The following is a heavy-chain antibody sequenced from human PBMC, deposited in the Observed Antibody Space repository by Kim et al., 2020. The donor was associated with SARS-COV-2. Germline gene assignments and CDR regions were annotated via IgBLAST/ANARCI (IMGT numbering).Heavy chain of an antibody. Sequence: GESLKISCKGSGYSFTSYWIGWVRQMPGKGLEWMGIIYPGDSDTRYSPSFQGQVTISADKSISTAYLQWGSLKASDTAMYYCARRLDDSSGLWAFDIWGQGTMVTVSS. CDR3: ARRLDDSSGLWAFDI. D-gene: IGHD3-22*01. J-gene: IGHJ3*02. V-gene: IGHV5-51*01. CDR1: GYSFTSYW. CDR2: IYPGDSDT.